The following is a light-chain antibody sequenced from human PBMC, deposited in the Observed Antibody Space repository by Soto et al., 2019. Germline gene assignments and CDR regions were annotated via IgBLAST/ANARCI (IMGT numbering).Light chain of an antibody. J-gene: IGLJ2*01. CDR2: LNSDGSH. CDR1: SGHNNYA. Sequence: QSVLTQSPSASASLGASVKLTCTLSSGHNNYAIAWHQQQPEKGPRYLMKLNSDGSHSKGDGIPDRFSGSSSGTERYLIISGLQSEDEADYYCQTWGTGIVVFGGGTKLTVL. V-gene: IGLV4-69*01. CDR3: QTWGTGIVV.